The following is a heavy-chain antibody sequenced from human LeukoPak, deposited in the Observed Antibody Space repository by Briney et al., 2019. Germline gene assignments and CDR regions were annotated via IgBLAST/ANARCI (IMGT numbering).Heavy chain of an antibody. J-gene: IGHJ6*02. CDR2: ISASGTNI. CDR3: ARDEGGIPVSGYYYYYGMDV. D-gene: IGHD5-12*01. CDR1: GFSFSSYS. V-gene: IGHV3-48*01. Sequence: GGSLRLSCAASGFSFSSYSLNWVRQAPGKGLEWVSYISASGTNINYADSVRGRFTITRDIAKNSVYLQMTSMRVEDTAVYFCARDEGGIPVSGYYYYYGMDVWGQGTTVTVSS.